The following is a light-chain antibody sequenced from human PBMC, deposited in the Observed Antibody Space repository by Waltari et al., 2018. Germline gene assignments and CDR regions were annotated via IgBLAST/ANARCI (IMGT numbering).Light chain of an antibody. Sequence: DIQMTQSPSPLSASVGDRVTITCRARQSISRWVAWYQQKPGKAPELLICDASSLESGVTSRFSGSGSGTEFTLTISRLQPDDCATYYCQQYNSYPWTFGQGTKVEIK. CDR1: QSISRW. CDR3: QQYNSYPWT. J-gene: IGKJ1*01. V-gene: IGKV1-5*01. CDR2: DAS.